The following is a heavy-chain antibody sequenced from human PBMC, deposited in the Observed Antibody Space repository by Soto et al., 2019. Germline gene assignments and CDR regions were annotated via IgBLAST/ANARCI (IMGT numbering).Heavy chain of an antibody. CDR2: IHNSGST. V-gene: IGHV4-59*01. J-gene: IGHJ4*01. CDR1: GGSITSYY. CDR3: ARRWSGTDY. Sequence: QVQLQESGPGLVKPSETLSLTCTVSGGSITSYYWSWIRQPPGKGLEWIGYIHNSGSTSYNPSLHSRVTIAEDVSKNQFSLDLRSVTAADTAVYYCARRWSGTDYWGHGTLVTVSS. D-gene: IGHD3-10*01.